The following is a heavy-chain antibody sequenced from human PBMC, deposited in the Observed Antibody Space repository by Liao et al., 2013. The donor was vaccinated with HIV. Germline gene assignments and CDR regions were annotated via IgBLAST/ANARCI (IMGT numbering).Heavy chain of an antibody. Sequence: QLQLQESGPGLVKPSETLSLTCTASGGSIRSSSYYWGWIRQPPGKGLEWIGSIYYSGSTYYNPSLKSRVTISADTSKRHFSLKLTTVTAADTAVYYCVRFPSRYNGTYSWGQGTLVTVSS. D-gene: IGHD1-14*01. V-gene: IGHV4-39*02. J-gene: IGHJ4*02. CDR3: VRFPSRYNGTYS. CDR1: GGSIRSSSYY. CDR2: IYYSGST.